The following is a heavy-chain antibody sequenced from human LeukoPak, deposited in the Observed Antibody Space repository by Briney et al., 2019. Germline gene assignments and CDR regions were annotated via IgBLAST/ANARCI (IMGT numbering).Heavy chain of an antibody. CDR1: GYTFTSYG. Sequence: ASLKLSCKASGYTFTSYGISWVRQAPGQGLEGIGWISAYNGNTNYAQKLQGRVTMTTDTSTSTPYMELRRLRSDDTAVYYCAREGSGEIDAFDIWGQGTMVTVSS. D-gene: IGHD3-10*01. CDR3: AREGSGEIDAFDI. V-gene: IGHV1-18*01. J-gene: IGHJ3*02. CDR2: ISAYNGNT.